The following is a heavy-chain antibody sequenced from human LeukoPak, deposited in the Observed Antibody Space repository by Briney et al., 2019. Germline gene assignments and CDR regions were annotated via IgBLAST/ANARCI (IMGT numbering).Heavy chain of an antibody. Sequence: GGSLRLSCAASGFTVRSDFMMWVRHAPGKGLEWVSKIDGGGTTNYADSVKGKFTVSRDNSKNTVYLQMNSLRVEDTAMYSCANRGYWGQGTLVTVSS. CDR3: ANRGY. CDR1: GFTVRSDF. V-gene: IGHV3-66*01. J-gene: IGHJ4*02. CDR2: IDGGGTT.